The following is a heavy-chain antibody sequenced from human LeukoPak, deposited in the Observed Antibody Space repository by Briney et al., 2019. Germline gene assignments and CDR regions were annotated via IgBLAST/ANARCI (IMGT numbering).Heavy chain of an antibody. CDR3: ARVPYSSSWYGFDY. Sequence: ASVKVSCKASGYTFTGYYMHWVRQAPGQGLEWMGRINPNRGGTNYAQKFQGRVTMTRDTSISTAYMELSRLRSDDTAVYYCARVPYSSSWYGFDYWGQGTLVTVSS. D-gene: IGHD6-13*01. J-gene: IGHJ4*02. CDR1: GYTFTGYY. V-gene: IGHV1-2*06. CDR2: INPNRGGT.